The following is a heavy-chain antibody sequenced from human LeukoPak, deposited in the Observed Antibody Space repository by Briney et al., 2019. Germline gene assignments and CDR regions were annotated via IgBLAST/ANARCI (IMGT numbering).Heavy chain of an antibody. V-gene: IGHV3-74*01. CDR2: ISPTGSTT. CDR3: ARGPNSNWSGLDF. CDR1: GFSFSGHW. J-gene: IGHJ4*02. Sequence: GGSLRLSCTASGFSFSGHWMHWARQLPGKGMVWVSRISPTGSTTSYADSVKGRFTVSRDNAKNTLYLQVNNLRAEDTAVYYCARGPNSNWSGLDFWGQGTLLTVSS. D-gene: IGHD6-6*01.